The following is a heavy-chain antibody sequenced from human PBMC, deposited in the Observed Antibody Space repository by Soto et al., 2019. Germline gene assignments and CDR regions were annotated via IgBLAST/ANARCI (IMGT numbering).Heavy chain of an antibody. D-gene: IGHD4-4*01. CDR2: ISWDGGGT. Sequence: GGSLRLSCAASGFTFDDYTMHWVRQAPGKGLEWVSLISWDGGGTYYADSVKGRFTISRDNSKNSLYLHMNSLRTEDTALYYCAKYKGAVTTWYYLDYWGQGTLVTVSS. J-gene: IGHJ4*02. CDR3: AKYKGAVTTWYYLDY. CDR1: GFTFDDYT. V-gene: IGHV3-43*01.